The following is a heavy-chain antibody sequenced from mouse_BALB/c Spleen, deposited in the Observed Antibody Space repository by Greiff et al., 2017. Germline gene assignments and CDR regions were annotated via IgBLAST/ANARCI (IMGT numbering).Heavy chain of an antibody. CDR2: IRNKANGYTT. J-gene: IGHJ3*01. CDR3: ARASGSSFAY. D-gene: IGHD6-1*01. V-gene: IGHV7-3*02. CDR1: GFTFTDYY. Sequence: VQLQQSGGGLVQPGGSLRLSCATSGFTFTDYYMSWVRQPPGKALEWLGFIRNKANGYTTEYSASVKGRFTISRDNSQSILYLQMNTLRAEDSATYYCARASGSSFAYWGQGTLVTVSA.